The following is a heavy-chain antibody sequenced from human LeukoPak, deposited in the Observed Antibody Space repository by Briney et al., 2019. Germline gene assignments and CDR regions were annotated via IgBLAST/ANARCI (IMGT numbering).Heavy chain of an antibody. CDR2: ISSSSSYI. Sequence: NPGGSLRLSCAASGFTFSSYSMNWVRQAPGKGLEWVSSISSSSSYIYYADSVKGRFTISRDNAKNSLYLQMNSLRAEDTAVYYCARDPGIDSGSYPIDYWGQGTLATVSS. D-gene: IGHD3-10*01. J-gene: IGHJ4*02. CDR1: GFTFSSYS. V-gene: IGHV3-21*06. CDR3: ARDPGIDSGSYPIDY.